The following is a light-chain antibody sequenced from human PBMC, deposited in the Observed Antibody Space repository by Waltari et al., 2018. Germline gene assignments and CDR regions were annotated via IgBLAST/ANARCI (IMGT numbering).Light chain of an antibody. Sequence: QSALTQPASVSGSPGQSITISCTGTFSAVGGYPSASCYQHHPGKAPKLIIYEVTDRPSGVSNRFSGSKSGDTASLTISGLQAEDEADYYCSSCSYTPTTTVVFGTGTRVTVL. CDR1: FSAVGGYPS. CDR3: SSCSYTPTTTVV. CDR2: EVT. V-gene: IGLV2-14*01. J-gene: IGLJ1*01.